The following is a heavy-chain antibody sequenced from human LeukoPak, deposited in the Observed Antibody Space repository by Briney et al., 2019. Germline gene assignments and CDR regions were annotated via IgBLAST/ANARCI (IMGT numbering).Heavy chain of an antibody. CDR1: GYTFTGYY. D-gene: IGHD1-26*01. CDR3: ARDIVGATSELDY. CDR2: INPNSGGT. J-gene: IGHJ4*02. V-gene: IGHV1-2*02. Sequence: ASVKVSCKASGYTFTGYYMHWVRQPPGQGLEWMGWINPNSGGTNYAQKFQGRVTMTRDTSISTAYTELSRLRSDDTAVYFCARDIVGATSELDYWRQATLVTVSS.